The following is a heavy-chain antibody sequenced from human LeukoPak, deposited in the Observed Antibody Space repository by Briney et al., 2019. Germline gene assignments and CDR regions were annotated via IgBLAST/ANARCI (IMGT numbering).Heavy chain of an antibody. V-gene: IGHV4-39*07. CDR2: IYYSGST. CDR3: ARVDVGDFYDNNGPFDY. D-gene: IGHD3-22*01. Sequence: SETLSLTCTVSGDSISSASYYWGWIRQPPGKGLEWIGTIYYSGSTYYNPSLKSRLTISVDTSKNQFSLKLSSVTAADTAVYYCARVDVGDFYDNNGPFDYWGQGTLVTVSS. J-gene: IGHJ4*02. CDR1: GDSISSASYY.